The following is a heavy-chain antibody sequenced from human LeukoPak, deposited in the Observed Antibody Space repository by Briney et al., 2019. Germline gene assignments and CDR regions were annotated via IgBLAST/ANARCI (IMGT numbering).Heavy chain of an antibody. J-gene: IGHJ4*02. CDR3: ARGAAVAADYFDY. D-gene: IGHD6-19*01. V-gene: IGHV5-51*01. CDR1: GYSFTSYW. CDR2: IYPGDSDT. Sequence: GESLKISCKGSGYSFTSYWIGWVRQMPGKGLEWMGIIYPGDSDTRYSPSFQGQVTISADKSISTAYLQWSSLKASDTAIYYCARGAAVAADYFDYWGQGTLVTVSS.